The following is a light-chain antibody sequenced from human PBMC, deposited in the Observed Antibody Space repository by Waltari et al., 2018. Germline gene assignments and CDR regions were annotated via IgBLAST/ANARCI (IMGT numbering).Light chain of an antibody. Sequence: QSALTQPASVSGSPGQSITISCIGTSSDIGGYNYVSWYQQHPGKAPKVMIYDVTKWPSGVSTRFSGSKSRSTASLTISGLQAEDEADYYCSSYTSSNTWVFGGGTKLTVL. J-gene: IGLJ3*02. V-gene: IGLV2-14*01. CDR3: SSYTSSNTWV. CDR2: DVT. CDR1: SSDIGGYNY.